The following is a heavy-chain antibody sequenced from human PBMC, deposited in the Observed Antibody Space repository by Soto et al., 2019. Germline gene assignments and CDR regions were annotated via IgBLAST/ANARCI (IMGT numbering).Heavy chain of an antibody. D-gene: IGHD3-16*01. CDR3: ARPFQSWPGGWYFDL. Sequence: QVQLVQSGAEVKKPGSSVKVSCKASGGTFSSYSINWVRQAPGQGLEWMGGIIPIFGTANYAQKFQGRVTVTADESTSPAHMELSSLRNEDTAVYYCARPFQSWPGGWYFDLWGRGTLVTVSS. V-gene: IGHV1-69*01. CDR2: IIPIFGTA. J-gene: IGHJ2*01. CDR1: GGTFSSYS.